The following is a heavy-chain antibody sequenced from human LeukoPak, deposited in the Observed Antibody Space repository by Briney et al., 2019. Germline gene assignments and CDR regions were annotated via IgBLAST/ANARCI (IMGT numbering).Heavy chain of an antibody. CDR3: TTRSGDFWSGFVN. V-gene: IGHV1-24*01. CDR2: FDPEEAKM. D-gene: IGHD3-3*01. J-gene: IGHJ4*02. Sequence: ASVKVSCKVSGNSLSELSIQWVRQAPGKGLECLGGFDPEEAKMVYAQNFQGRVTMTEDTSTQTAYMELSGLTSDDTGVYYCTTRSGDFWSGFVNWGQGTLVTVSS. CDR1: GNSLSELS.